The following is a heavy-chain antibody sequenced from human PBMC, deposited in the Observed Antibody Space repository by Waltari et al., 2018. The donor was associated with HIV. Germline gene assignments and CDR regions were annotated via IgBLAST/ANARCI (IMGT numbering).Heavy chain of an antibody. J-gene: IGHJ4*02. CDR2: IKSKSDGGTT. D-gene: IGHD4-17*01. V-gene: IGHV3-15*01. Sequence: EVQLVESGGGLVKPGGALRLSCAASGLRFSNAWMSWVRQAPGKGLEWVGRIKSKSDGGTTYAAPVKGRFIISRNDSKNMLYLQMKSLKTEDTAVYYCRTSSDYGDPPVDYWGQGTLVTVSS. CDR3: RTSSDYGDPPVDY. CDR1: GLRFSNAW.